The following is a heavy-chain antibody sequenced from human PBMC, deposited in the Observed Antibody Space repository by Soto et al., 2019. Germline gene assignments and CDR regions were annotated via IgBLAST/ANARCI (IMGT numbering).Heavy chain of an antibody. Sequence: SVKVTCSASGGTFSNYAINCVRQAPGQGLEWMGGIITIFGTANSAQRFQDRVTITADKSTSTAYMVLSSLRSEDTAMYYCATSGSGNYYDYWGQGTLVTVSS. CDR1: GGTFSNYA. V-gene: IGHV1-69*06. D-gene: IGHD1-26*01. J-gene: IGHJ4*02. CDR2: IITIFGTA. CDR3: ATSGSGNYYDY.